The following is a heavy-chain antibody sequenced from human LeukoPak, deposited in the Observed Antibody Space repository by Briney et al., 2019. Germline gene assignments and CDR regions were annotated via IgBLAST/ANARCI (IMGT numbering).Heavy chain of an antibody. CDR3: ACRDLTSTWSFP. CDR1: GYSFTSYW. Sequence: GESLKISCQGFGYSFTSYWIGWVRQMPGKGMEWMGVIYPGDTRIRYNPSFQGQVTISVDKAISTAYLQWVSLKASDTAMYYCACRDLTSTWSFPWGQGTLVTVSS. V-gene: IGHV5-51*01. D-gene: IGHD6-13*01. J-gene: IGHJ5*02. CDR2: IYPGDTRI.